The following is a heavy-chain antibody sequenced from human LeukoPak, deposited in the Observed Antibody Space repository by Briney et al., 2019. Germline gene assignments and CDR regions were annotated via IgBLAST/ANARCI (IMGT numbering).Heavy chain of an antibody. V-gene: IGHV1-46*01. CDR3: ARDERSYGMDV. Sequence: ASVKVSCKSSGYTITSYYMHWVRQAPGQGLEWMGIINPSGGSTSYAQKFQGRVTMTRDTSTSTVYMELSSLGSEDTAVYYCARDERSYGMDVWGQGTTVTVSS. CDR2: INPSGGST. CDR1: GYTITSYY. J-gene: IGHJ6*02.